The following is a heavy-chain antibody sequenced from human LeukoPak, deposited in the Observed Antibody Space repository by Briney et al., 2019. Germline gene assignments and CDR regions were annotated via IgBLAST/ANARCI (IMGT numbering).Heavy chain of an antibody. CDR2: ISYDGSNK. J-gene: IGHJ4*02. CDR1: GFTFSSYA. Sequence: GRSLRLSCAASGFTFSSYAMHWVRQAPGKGLEWVAVISYDGSNKYYADSVKGRFTISRDNSKNTLYLQMNSLRAEDTAVYYCAKDGGSGWIFDYWGQGTLVTVSS. V-gene: IGHV3-30-3*01. D-gene: IGHD6-19*01. CDR3: AKDGGSGWIFDY.